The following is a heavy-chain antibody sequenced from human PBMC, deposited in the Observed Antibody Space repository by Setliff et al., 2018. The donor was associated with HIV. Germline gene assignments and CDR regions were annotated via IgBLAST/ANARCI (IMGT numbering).Heavy chain of an antibody. J-gene: IGHJ2*01. CDR3: AAYYYDSSGYYSWYFDL. CDR1: GGSLSSGSYY. Sequence: TLSLTCPVSGGSLSSGSYYWSWIRQPAGKGLEWSGHIYTSGSTNYNPSLKSRVTISVDTSKNQFSLKLSSVTAADTAVYYCAAYYYDSSGYYSWYFDLWGRGTLVTV. CDR2: IYTSGST. D-gene: IGHD3-22*01. V-gene: IGHV4-61*09.